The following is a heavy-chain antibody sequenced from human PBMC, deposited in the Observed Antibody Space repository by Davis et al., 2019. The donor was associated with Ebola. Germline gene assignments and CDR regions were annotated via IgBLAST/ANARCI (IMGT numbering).Heavy chain of an antibody. V-gene: IGHV5-51*01. CDR3: ARQKVSLAVAGQFLPYYYYGMDV. J-gene: IGHJ6*02. CDR1: GYSFTSYW. CDR2: IYPGDSDT. Sequence: GESLKISCKGSGYSFTSYWIGWVRQMPGKGLEWMGIIYPGDSDTRYSPSFQGQVTISADKSISTAYLQWSSLKASDTAMYYCARQKVSLAVAGQFLPYYYYGMDVWGQGTTVTVSS. D-gene: IGHD6-19*01.